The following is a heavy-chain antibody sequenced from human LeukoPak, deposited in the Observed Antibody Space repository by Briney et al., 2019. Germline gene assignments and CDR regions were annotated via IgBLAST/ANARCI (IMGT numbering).Heavy chain of an antibody. D-gene: IGHD5-24*01. J-gene: IGHJ4*02. CDR3: ARDYKYAFDN. V-gene: IGHV3-48*01. CDR2: IGIDSGNT. Sequence: GGSLRLSCAASGFTFSDYSMNWVRQAPGKGLEWISYIGIDSGNTNYADSVKGRFTISGDKAKNSLYLQMNSLRVEDTAVYYCARDYKYAFDNWGQGSLVTVSS. CDR1: GFTFSDYS.